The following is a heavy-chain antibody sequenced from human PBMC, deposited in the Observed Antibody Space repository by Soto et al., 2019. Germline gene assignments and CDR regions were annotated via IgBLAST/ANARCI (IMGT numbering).Heavy chain of an antibody. V-gene: IGHV1-69*01. D-gene: IGHD4-17*01. CDR3: VRGGGMTTVTTGYYYYGMDV. Sequence: QVQLVQSGAEVKKPGSSVKVSCKASGGTFSSYAISWVRQAPGQGLEWMGGIIPIFGTANYAQKFQGRVTITADESTSTAYMELSSLRSEDTAVYYCVRGGGMTTVTTGYYYYGMDVWGQGTTVTVSS. CDR1: GGTFSSYA. J-gene: IGHJ6*02. CDR2: IIPIFGTA.